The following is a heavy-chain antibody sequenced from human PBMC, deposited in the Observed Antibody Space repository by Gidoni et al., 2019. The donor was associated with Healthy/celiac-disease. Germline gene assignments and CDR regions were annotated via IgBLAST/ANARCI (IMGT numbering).Heavy chain of an antibody. J-gene: IGHJ5*02. CDR2: IYPGDSDT. CDR3: ARGTAGYSSGWLGSWFDP. V-gene: IGHV5-51*01. D-gene: IGHD6-19*01. CDR1: GYSFTSYW. Sequence: EVQLVQSGAEVKKPGESLKISCKGSGYSFTSYWIGWVRQMPGKGLEWMGIIYPGDSDTRYSPSFQDQVTISADKSISTAYLQWSSLKASDTAMYYCARGTAGYSSGWLGSWFDPWGQGTLVTVSS.